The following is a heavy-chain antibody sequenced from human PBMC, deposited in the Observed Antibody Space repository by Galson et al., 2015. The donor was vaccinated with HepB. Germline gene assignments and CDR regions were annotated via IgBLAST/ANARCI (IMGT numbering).Heavy chain of an antibody. CDR3: ATAPKWIQVPFGY. D-gene: IGHD5-18*01. J-gene: IGHJ4*02. CDR2: ISGSGVST. CDR1: GFTFSSYA. Sequence: SLRLSCAASGFTFSSYAMSWVRQAPGKGLEWVSTISGSGVSTYYADSVKGRFTISRDNSKNTLYLQMNSLRAEDTAVYYCATAPKWIQVPFGYWGQGTLVTVSS. V-gene: IGHV3-23*01.